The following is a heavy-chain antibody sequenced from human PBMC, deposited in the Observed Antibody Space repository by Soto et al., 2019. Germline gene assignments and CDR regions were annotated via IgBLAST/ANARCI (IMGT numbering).Heavy chain of an antibody. V-gene: IGHV3-21*01. Sequence: EVQLVESGGGLVKPGGSLRLSCAASGFTFSSYSMNWVRQAPGKGLEWVSSISSSSSYIYYADSVKGRFTISRDNAKNSLYLQMHSLRAEDTAVYYCARDLPYYYYGMDVWGQGTTVTVSS. J-gene: IGHJ6*02. CDR2: ISSSSSYI. CDR3: ARDLPYYYYGMDV. CDR1: GFTFSSYS.